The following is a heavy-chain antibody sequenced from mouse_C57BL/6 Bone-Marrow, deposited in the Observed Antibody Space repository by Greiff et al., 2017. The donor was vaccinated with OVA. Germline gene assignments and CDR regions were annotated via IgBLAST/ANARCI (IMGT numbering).Heavy chain of an antibody. CDR2: IDPETCGT. D-gene: IGHD1-1*01. CDR3: TRGVLRGGSYAMDY. J-gene: IGHJ4*01. CDR1: GYTFTDYE. Sequence: QVQLQQSGAELVRPGASVKLSCKASGYTFTDYEMHWVKQTPVHGLEWIGAIDPETCGTAYNQKFKGKATLTADNSSSTAYMELRSLTSEDSAVYYCTRGVLRGGSYAMDYWGQGTSVTVSS. V-gene: IGHV1-23*01.